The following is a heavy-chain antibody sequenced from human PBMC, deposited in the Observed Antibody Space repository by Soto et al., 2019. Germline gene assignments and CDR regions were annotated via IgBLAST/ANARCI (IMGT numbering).Heavy chain of an antibody. V-gene: IGHV2-5*02. CDR2: IYWDDDK. J-gene: IGHJ4*02. D-gene: IGHD6-6*01. CDR1: GFSLTSNDVG. CDR3: AHSRYSRSSFDY. Sequence: SGPTLVNPTQTLTLTCTFSGFSLTSNDVGVGWIRQPPGKALEWLALIYWDDDKRYSPSLKSRLTITKDTTKNQVVLRMTNMDPVDTATYYCAHSRYSRSSFDYWGQGTLVTVSS.